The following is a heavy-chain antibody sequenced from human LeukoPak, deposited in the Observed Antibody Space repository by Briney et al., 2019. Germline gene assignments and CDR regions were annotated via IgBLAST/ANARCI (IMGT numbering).Heavy chain of an antibody. D-gene: IGHD6-19*01. CDR2: LYYNGSP. V-gene: IGHV4-59*01. CDR3: ARDHSSGWSRPAFDI. J-gene: IGHJ3*02. Sequence: PSETLSLTCTVSGATISSYCWSWLRQPPGKGLEWIAFLYYNGSPNYNPSLKSRVTVSADTSKNQFSLNLSSVTSADTAVYYCARDHSSGWSRPAFDIWGQGTMVTVSS. CDR1: GATISSYC.